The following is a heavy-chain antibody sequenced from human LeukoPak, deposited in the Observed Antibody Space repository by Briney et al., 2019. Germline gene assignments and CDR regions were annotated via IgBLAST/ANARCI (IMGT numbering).Heavy chain of an antibody. J-gene: IGHJ4*02. Sequence: GSLRLSCAASGFTVRSNYMSWVRQAPGKGLGWVSVIYSGGSTYYADSVKGRFTISRDNSKNTLYLQMNSLRAEDTAVYYCARDAGYSSSLFLDYWGQGTLVTVSS. V-gene: IGHV3-66*02. CDR2: IYSGGST. CDR1: GFTVRSNY. D-gene: IGHD6-6*01. CDR3: ARDAGYSSSLFLDY.